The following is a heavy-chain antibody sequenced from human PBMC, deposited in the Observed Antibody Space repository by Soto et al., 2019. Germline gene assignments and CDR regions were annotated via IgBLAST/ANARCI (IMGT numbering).Heavy chain of an antibody. CDR3: ARESTYFWTGSRPDDYYHYGMDV. CDR1: CGTSGSCA. D-gene: IGHD3-3*01. V-gene: IGHV1-69*13. CDR2: IIPIFGTA. Sequence: SVKVSWKASCGTSGSCAISWVRQSPEQGLAWMGVIIPIFGTANCAQKFRGRVTITADESTSTAYRELSSLRAEDTAVYYCARESTYFWTGSRPDDYYHYGMDVWGQGTTVT. J-gene: IGHJ6*02.